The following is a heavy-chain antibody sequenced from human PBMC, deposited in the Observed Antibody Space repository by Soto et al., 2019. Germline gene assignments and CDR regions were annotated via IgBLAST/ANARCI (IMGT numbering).Heavy chain of an antibody. J-gene: IGHJ4*02. CDR1: GGSFTGYY. Sequence: QVQLQQWGAGLLKPSETLSLTCAVNGGSFTGYYWSWVRQPPRKGLEWIGEIKDGGSTNYSPSLRSRVTISADTSKKQFSLKVTSVTAADTAVYYCARGQEGVVATHWDQGTLVTVSS. D-gene: IGHD2-15*01. CDR3: ARGQEGVVATH. CDR2: IKDGGST. V-gene: IGHV4-34*01.